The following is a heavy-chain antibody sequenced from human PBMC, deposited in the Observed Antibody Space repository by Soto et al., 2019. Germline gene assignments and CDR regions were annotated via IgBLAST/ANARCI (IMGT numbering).Heavy chain of an antibody. CDR1: GFAFSSYW. CDR2: IEEDGNER. V-gene: IGHV3-7*05. J-gene: IGHJ6*02. CDR3: ARAPQVTTFHYGMDV. Sequence: PGGSLRLSCTASGFAFSSYWMNWVRRAPGKGLEWVASIEEDGNERYYVDSVKGRFTISRDNAMNSVYLQMNSLRAEDTAIYYCARAPQVTTFHYGMDVSDQGTTVTVSS. D-gene: IGHD2-21*02.